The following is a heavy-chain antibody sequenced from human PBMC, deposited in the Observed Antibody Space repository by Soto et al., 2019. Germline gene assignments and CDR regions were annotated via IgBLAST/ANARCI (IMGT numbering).Heavy chain of an antibody. CDR3: ARSPYYDILTGYYNLGWFDP. V-gene: IGHV4-34*01. CDR1: GGSFSGYY. Sequence: SETLSLTCAVYGGSFSGYYLSWIRQPPGKGLEWIGEINHSGSTNYNPSLKSRVTISVDTSKNQFSLKLSSVTAADTAVYYCARSPYYDILTGYYNLGWFDPWGQGTLVTVSS. J-gene: IGHJ5*02. D-gene: IGHD3-9*01. CDR2: INHSGST.